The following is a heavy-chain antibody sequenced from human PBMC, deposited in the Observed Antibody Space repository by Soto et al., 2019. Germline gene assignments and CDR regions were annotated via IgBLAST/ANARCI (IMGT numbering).Heavy chain of an antibody. CDR1: GFTFRDYD. CDR2: IWCGGSTQ. J-gene: IGHJ6*02. D-gene: IGHD6-19*01. V-gene: IGHV3-33*08. CDR3: ARERGWHPHYYYYGMDV. Sequence: GGSLRLSCTASGFTFRDYDMGWIRQAPGKGLEWVTVIWCGGSTQYYADSVKGRFTISRDNSKNTLYLQMNSLRAEDTAMYYCARERGWHPHYYYYGMDVWGQGTTVTVSS.